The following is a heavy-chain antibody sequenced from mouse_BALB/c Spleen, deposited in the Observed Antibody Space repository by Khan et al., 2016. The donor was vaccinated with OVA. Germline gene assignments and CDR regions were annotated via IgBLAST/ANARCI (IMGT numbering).Heavy chain of an antibody. D-gene: IGHD2-10*01. V-gene: IGHV2-6-7*01. Sequence: QVQLKESGPGLVAPSQSLPITCTVSGFSLTGYGVNWVRQPPGKGLEWLGMIWGDGSTDYNSALKSRLNLSKDNSKSQVFLKMNSLQTDDTARYYCARAYYGNYREAMDYWGQGTSVTVSS. CDR3: ARAYYGNYREAMDY. CDR1: GFSLTGYG. CDR2: IWGDGST. J-gene: IGHJ4*01.